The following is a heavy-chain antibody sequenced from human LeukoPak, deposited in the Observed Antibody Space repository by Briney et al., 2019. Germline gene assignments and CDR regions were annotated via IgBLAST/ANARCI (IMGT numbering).Heavy chain of an antibody. J-gene: IGHJ6*02. Sequence: ASVKVSCKASGYTFTSYGISWVRQAPGQGLEWMGWISAYNGNTNYAQKFQGRVTMTEDTSTDTAYMELSSLRSEDTAVYYCALGIYGDYEGYYYYGMDVWGQGTTVTVSS. V-gene: IGHV1-18*01. D-gene: IGHD4-17*01. CDR3: ALGIYGDYEGYYYYGMDV. CDR2: ISAYNGNT. CDR1: GYTFTSYG.